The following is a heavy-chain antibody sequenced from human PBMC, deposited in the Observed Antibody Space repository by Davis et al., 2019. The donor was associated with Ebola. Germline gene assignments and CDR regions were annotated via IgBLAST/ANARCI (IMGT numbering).Heavy chain of an antibody. D-gene: IGHD2-2*01. CDR3: AKGRYQLLLSPGMDV. CDR1: GFSFRNYG. J-gene: IGHJ6*02. Sequence: GGSLRLSCEVSGFSFRNYGMHWVRQAPGKGLQWVALISPDGSNRWYADSVRGRLTTSRDNSKNTLYLQMNSLRAEDTALYYCAKGRYQLLLSPGMDVWGQGTTVTVSS. CDR2: ISPDGSNR. V-gene: IGHV3-30-3*01.